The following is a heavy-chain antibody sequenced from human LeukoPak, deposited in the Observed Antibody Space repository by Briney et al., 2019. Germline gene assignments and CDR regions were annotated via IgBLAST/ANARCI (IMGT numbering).Heavy chain of an antibody. CDR1: GYTFTGYY. D-gene: IGHD3-22*01. CDR2: INPNSGGT. CDR3: ARDDYYDSSGDFDY. Sequence: ASVKVSCKASGYTFTGYYMHWVRQAPGQGLEWMGRINPNSGGTNYAQKFQGRVTMTRDTSISTAYMELSRLRSDDTAVYCCARDDYYDSSGDFDYWGQGTLVTVSS. V-gene: IGHV1-2*06. J-gene: IGHJ4*02.